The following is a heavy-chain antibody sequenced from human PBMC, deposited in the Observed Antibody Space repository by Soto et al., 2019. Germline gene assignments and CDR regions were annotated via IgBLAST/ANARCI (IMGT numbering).Heavy chain of an antibody. CDR1: GDSVSSNSAA. V-gene: IGHV6-1*01. CDR2: TYYRSKWYN. Sequence: PSQTLSLTCAISGDSVSSNSAAWNWIRQSPSRGLEWLGRTYYRSKWYNDYAVSVKSRITINPDTSKNQFSLQLNSVTPEDTAVYYCARDISRIAVARYYYYGMDVWGQGTTVTVSS. D-gene: IGHD6-19*01. CDR3: ARDISRIAVARYYYYGMDV. J-gene: IGHJ6*02.